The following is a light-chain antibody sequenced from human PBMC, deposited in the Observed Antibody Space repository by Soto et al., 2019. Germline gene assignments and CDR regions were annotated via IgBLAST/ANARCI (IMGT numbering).Light chain of an antibody. CDR3: QHYNNWPPYT. V-gene: IGKV3-15*01. CDR1: QSVNTN. J-gene: IGKJ2*01. Sequence: EIVLTQSPATPSVSPGERATLSCRASQSVNTNLAWYQQRPGQAPRRLIYGATTRSSGIPARFSGSGSGTEFTLTISSLQSEDFAVYYCQHYNNWPPYTFGQGTRLEIK. CDR2: GAT.